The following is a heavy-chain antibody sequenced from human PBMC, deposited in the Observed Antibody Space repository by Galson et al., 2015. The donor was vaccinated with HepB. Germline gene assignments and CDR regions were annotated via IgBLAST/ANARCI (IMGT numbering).Heavy chain of an antibody. CDR1: GGTFSSYA. D-gene: IGHD3-10*01. CDR2: IIPIFGTA. CDR3: ASIMLHGSRGPNWYFDL. J-gene: IGHJ2*01. V-gene: IGHV1-69*13. Sequence: SVKVSCKASGGTFSSYAISWVRQAPGQGLEWMGGIIPIFGTANYAQKFQGRVTITADESTSTAYMELSSLRSEDTAVYYCASIMLHGSRGPNWYFDLWGRGTLVTVSS.